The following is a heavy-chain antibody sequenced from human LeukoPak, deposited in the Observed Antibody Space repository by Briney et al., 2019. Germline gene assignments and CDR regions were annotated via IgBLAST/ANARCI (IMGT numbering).Heavy chain of an antibody. Sequence: GGSLRLSCAASGFTFSSYSMNWVRQAPGKGLEGVSSISSSISYIYYADSVKGRFTISRDNAKNSLYLQMNSLRAEDTAVYYCARDLYGDYAFDYWGQGTLVAVSS. CDR3: ARDLYGDYAFDY. CDR2: ISSSISYI. J-gene: IGHJ4*02. CDR1: GFTFSSYS. V-gene: IGHV3-21*01. D-gene: IGHD4-17*01.